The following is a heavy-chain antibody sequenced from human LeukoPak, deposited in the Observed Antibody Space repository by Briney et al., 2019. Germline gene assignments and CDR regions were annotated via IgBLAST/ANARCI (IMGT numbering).Heavy chain of an antibody. J-gene: IGHJ4*02. CDR2: ISYDGNIK. CDR1: GFTFSNSG. D-gene: IGHD3-9*01. V-gene: IGHV3-30*18. Sequence: GGSLRLSCAASGFTFSNSGVHWVRQAPGKGLEWVSVISYDGNIKYYADSVKGRFTISRDNSKNTLYLQMNSLRAEDTAVYYCTKQILTGHHFFDFWGQGTLVTVSS. CDR3: TKQILTGHHFFDF.